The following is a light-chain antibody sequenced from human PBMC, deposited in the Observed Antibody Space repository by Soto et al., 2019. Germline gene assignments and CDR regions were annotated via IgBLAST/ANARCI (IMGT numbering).Light chain of an antibody. V-gene: IGKV1-33*01. J-gene: IGKJ5*01. CDR2: DAS. CDR1: QDISNY. Sequence: DIQMTQSPSSLSASVGGRCTITCQASQDISNYLNWYQQKPGKAPKLXXXDASNLETGVPSRFSGSVSGTDFTFTISSLQTEDIATYYCQQYENLPPITFGQGTRLEIK. CDR3: QQYENLPPIT.